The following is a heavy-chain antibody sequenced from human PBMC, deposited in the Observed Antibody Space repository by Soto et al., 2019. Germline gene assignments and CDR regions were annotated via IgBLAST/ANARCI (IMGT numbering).Heavy chain of an antibody. CDR1: GFTFKNYG. D-gene: IGHD6-13*01. Sequence: QVQLVESGGGVVQPGRSLRLSCAASGFTFKNYGMHWVRQAPGKGLEWVAVIWNDGNGYYYVNSVKGRFTISRDNSKNTLYLQMSSLRVEDTAVYYCARRQISPPTRGAASARGGMDVWGQGTTVTVSS. CDR3: ARRQISPPTRGAASARGGMDV. V-gene: IGHV3-33*01. J-gene: IGHJ6*02. CDR2: IWNDGNGY.